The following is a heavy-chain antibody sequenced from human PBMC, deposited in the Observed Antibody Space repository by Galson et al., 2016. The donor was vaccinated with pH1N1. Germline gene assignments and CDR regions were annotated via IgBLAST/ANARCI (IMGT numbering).Heavy chain of an antibody. CDR3: ARLKLYSSPNWFDP. CDR2: LSGRGDVT. J-gene: IGHJ5*02. D-gene: IGHD6-19*01. V-gene: IGHV3-23*01. Sequence: LEWVSVLSGRGDVTYYTDSVTGRFTISSDSSRNTVYLQMNTLRAEDTAIYYCARLKLYSSPNWFDPWGQGTLVTVSS.